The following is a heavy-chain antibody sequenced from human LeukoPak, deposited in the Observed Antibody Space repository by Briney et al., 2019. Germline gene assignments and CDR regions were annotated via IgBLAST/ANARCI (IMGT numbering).Heavy chain of an antibody. D-gene: IGHD2-21*01. V-gene: IGHV4-39*01. CDR3: ARCVVATGGIDY. J-gene: IGHJ4*02. CDR2: IYYSGST. CDR1: GGSISSSSYY. Sequence: PSETLSLTCTVSGGSISSSSYYWGWIRQPPGKGLEWIGSIYYSGSTYYNPSLKSRVTISVDTSKNQFSPKLSSVTAADTAVYYCARCVVATGGIDYWGQGTLVTVSS.